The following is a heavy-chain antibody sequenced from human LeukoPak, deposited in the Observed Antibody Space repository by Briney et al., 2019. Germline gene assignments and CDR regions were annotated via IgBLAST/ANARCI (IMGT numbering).Heavy chain of an antibody. CDR1: GFTFSSYA. CDR3: ARDHSNDFWSGSGPLYYMDV. V-gene: IGHV3-23*01. D-gene: IGHD3-3*01. Sequence: GGSLRLSCAASGFTFSSYAMSWVRQAPGKGLEWVSAISGSGGSTYYADSVKGRSTISRDNSKNTLYLQMNSLRADDTAVYYCARDHSNDFWSGSGPLYYMDVWGKGTTVTVSS. J-gene: IGHJ6*03. CDR2: ISGSGGST.